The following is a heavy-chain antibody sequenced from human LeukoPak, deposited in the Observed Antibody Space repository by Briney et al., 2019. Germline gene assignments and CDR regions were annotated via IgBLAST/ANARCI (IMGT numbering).Heavy chain of an antibody. V-gene: IGHV1-8*02. CDR2: MNPKSGNT. D-gene: IGHD3-22*01. J-gene: IGHJ6*03. CDR3: ARGSSGYSYYYYYYYMDV. Sequence: GSVKDSCKASGYTLPSYDINGLRQPTAQGVEGMGWMNPKSGNTGYAQKFQGRLTMTRNTSISTAYMELSSLRSEDTAVYYCARGSSGYSYYYYYYYMDVWGKGTTVTVSS. CDR1: GYTLPSYD.